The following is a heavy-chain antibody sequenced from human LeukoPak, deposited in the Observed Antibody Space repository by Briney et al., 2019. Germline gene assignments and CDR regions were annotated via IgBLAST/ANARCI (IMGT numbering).Heavy chain of an antibody. J-gene: IGHJ4*02. V-gene: IGHV3-23*01. CDR2: ISGSGGST. CDR3: AKDQYYYGSGNNY. Sequence: GGPLRLSCAASGFTFSSYAMRWVRQAPGKGLEWVSAISGSGGSTYYADSVKGRFTISRDNSKNTLYLQMNSLRAEDTAVYYCAKDQYYYGSGNNYWGQGTLVTVSS. CDR1: GFTFSSYA. D-gene: IGHD3-10*01.